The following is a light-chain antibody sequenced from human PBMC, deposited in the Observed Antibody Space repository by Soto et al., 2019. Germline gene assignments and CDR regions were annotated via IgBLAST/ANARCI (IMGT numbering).Light chain of an antibody. CDR2: SAS. CDR1: QSISGTY. J-gene: IGKJ1*01. V-gene: IGKV3-20*01. Sequence: DTVLTQSPGTLSLTSGERATLSCRASQSISGTYLAWYQQKPGQSPRLLIYSASTRAPGIPDRFSGSGSGTDFTLTISRLEPEDFAMYYCQRYDSLRTFGQGTKVDNK. CDR3: QRYDSLRT.